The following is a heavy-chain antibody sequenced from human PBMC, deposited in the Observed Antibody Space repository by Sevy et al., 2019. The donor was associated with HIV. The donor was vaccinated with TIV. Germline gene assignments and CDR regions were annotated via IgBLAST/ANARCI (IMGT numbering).Heavy chain of an antibody. D-gene: IGHD6-19*01. V-gene: IGHV3-7*01. J-gene: IGHJ4*02. CDR2: IKQDGSEK. CDR1: GFTFSSYW. Sequence: GGSLRLSCAASGFTFSSYWMSWVRRAPGKGLEWVANIKQDGSEKDYVDSVKGRFTISRDNAKNSLYLQMNSLRAEDTAVYYCAREYSSGFSFDYWGQGTLVTVSS. CDR3: AREYSSGFSFDY.